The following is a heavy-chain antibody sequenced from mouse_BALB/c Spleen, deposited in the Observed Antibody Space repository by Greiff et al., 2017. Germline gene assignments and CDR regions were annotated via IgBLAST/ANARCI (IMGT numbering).Heavy chain of an antibody. V-gene: IGHV5-4*02. D-gene: IGHD2-2*01. CDR2: VSDGGSYT. CDR1: GFTFSDYY. CDR3: ASGIYYGYPFAY. Sequence: EVQVVESGGGLVKPGGSLKLSCAASGFTFSDYYMYWVRQTPEKRLEWVATVSDGGSYTYYPDSVKGRFTISRDNAKNNLYLQMSSLKSEDTAMYYCASGIYYGYPFAYWGQGTLVTVSA. J-gene: IGHJ3*01.